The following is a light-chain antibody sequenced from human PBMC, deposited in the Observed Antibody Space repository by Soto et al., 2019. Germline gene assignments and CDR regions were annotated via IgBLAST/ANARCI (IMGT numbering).Light chain of an antibody. J-gene: IGKJ4*01. CDR2: DAS. V-gene: IGKV1-5*01. Sequence: DIQMTQSPSTLSASVGDRVTITCRASQSISSWLAWYQQKPGKAPRLLIYDASTLECGVPSRFXXXXXXXXXXXXXXXXXPDDFATYYCQQYNSYSPSLTFGGGTKVEI. CDR1: QSISSW. CDR3: QQYNSYSPSLT.